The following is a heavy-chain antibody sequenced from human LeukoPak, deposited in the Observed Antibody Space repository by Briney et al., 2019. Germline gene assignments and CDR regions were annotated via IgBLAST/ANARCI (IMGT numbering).Heavy chain of an antibody. D-gene: IGHD6-19*01. CDR1: GYTFTSYA. CDR3: ARAPSIAVAGYYFDY. V-gene: IGHV1-69*06. J-gene: IGHJ4*02. Sequence: SVKVSCKASGYTFTSYAISWVRQAPGQGLEWMGGIIPIFGTANYAQKFQGRVTITADKSTSTAYMELSSLRSEDTAVYYCARAPSIAVAGYYFDYWGQGTLVTVSS. CDR2: IIPIFGTA.